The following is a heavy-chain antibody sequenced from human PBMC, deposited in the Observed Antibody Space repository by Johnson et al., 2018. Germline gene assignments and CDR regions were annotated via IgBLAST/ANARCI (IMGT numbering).Heavy chain of an antibody. Sequence: QVQLVQSGGGVVQPGRSLRLSCAASGFTFSSYVMHWVRQAPGKGLEWVAVISYDGSNKYYADSVKGRFTISRDNSKNTLYLQMNSLRAEDTAVYYCARDNPSVVRGAPGYYYYMDVWGKGTTVTVSS. CDR2: ISYDGSNK. V-gene: IGHV3-30*03. J-gene: IGHJ6*03. D-gene: IGHD3-10*01. CDR1: GFTFSSYV. CDR3: ARDNPSVVRGAPGYYYYMDV.